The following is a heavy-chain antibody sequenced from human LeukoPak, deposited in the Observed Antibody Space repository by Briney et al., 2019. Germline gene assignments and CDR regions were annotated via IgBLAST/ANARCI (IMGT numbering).Heavy chain of an antibody. J-gene: IGHJ2*01. V-gene: IGHV3-11*01. Sequence: GGSLRLSCAASGFTFSDDYMIWIRQAPGKGLERVSYISSGGSTIHYADSVKGRFAISRDNAKKSLYLQMNSLRVEDTAVYYCARRSSIVGATTKEGLWYFDLWGRGTLVTVSS. CDR3: ARRSSIVGATTKEGLWYFDL. D-gene: IGHD1-26*01. CDR2: ISSGGSTI. CDR1: GFTFSDDY.